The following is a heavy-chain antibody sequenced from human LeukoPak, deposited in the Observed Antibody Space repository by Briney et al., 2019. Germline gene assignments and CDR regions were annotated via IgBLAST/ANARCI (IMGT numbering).Heavy chain of an antibody. CDR1: GFTFRNHG. J-gene: IGHJ4*02. D-gene: IGHD3-10*01. V-gene: IGHV3-11*01. CDR3: AREGHTYGSDY. CDR2: VSQSGTTI. Sequence: PGGSLRLSCEVSGFTFRNHGMYWIRQAPGKGLEWVSYVSQSGTTIYYADSVKGRFTISRDNGKNSLYLQMNSLRAEDTGMYYCAREGHTYGSDYWGQGTLVTVSS.